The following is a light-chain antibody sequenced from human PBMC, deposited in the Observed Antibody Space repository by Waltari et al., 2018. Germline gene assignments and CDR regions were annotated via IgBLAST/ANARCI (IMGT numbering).Light chain of an antibody. V-gene: IGKV3-15*01. CDR3: QRYGDSPKYT. J-gene: IGKJ2*01. CDR2: GAS. Sequence: EIVLTQSPATLSVSPGERATLSCRASQSVSSNLAWYQHKPGQPPRLLIYGASTRATGIPARFSGSGSGTEFTLTISSLQSEDFAVYYCQRYGDSPKYTFGQGTKLEIK. CDR1: QSVSSN.